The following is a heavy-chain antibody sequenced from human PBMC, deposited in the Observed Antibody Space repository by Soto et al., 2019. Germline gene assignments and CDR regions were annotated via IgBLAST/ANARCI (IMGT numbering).Heavy chain of an antibody. V-gene: IGHV3-30-3*01. CDR3: ARDHLYYYDSSGYYYDAFDI. Sequence: QVQLVESGGGVVQPGRSLRLSCAASGFTFSSYAMHWVRQAPGKGLEWVAVISYDGSNKYYADSVKGRFTIPRDNSKNTLYLQMNSLRAEDTAVYYCARDHLYYYDSSGYYYDAFDIWGQGTMVTVSS. CDR1: GFTFSSYA. CDR2: ISYDGSNK. J-gene: IGHJ3*02. D-gene: IGHD3-22*01.